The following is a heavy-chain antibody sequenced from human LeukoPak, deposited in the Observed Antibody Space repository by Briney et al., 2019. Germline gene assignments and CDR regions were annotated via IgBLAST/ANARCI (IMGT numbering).Heavy chain of an antibody. J-gene: IGHJ4*02. Sequence: GGSLRLSCAASGFTFSSYEMNWVRQAPGKGLEWVSYISSSGSTIYYADSVKGRFTISRDSAKNSLYLQMNSLRAEDTAVYYCARGGIAAAQSWGQGTLVTVSS. CDR2: ISSSGSTI. CDR3: ARGGIAAAQS. V-gene: IGHV3-48*03. CDR1: GFTFSSYE. D-gene: IGHD6-13*01.